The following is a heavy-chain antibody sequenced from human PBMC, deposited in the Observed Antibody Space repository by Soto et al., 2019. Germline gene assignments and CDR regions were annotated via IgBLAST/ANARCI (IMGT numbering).Heavy chain of an antibody. J-gene: IGHJ4*02. D-gene: IGHD3-22*01. V-gene: IGHV3-23*01. CDR1: GFTFSSYA. Sequence: PGGSLRLSCAASGFTFSSYAMSWVRQAPGKGLEWVSAISGCGGSTYYADSVKGRFTISRDNSKNTLYLQMNSLRAEDTAVYYCAKEFWDYYDSSGYPDYWGQGTLVTVSS. CDR2: ISGCGGST. CDR3: AKEFWDYYDSSGYPDY.